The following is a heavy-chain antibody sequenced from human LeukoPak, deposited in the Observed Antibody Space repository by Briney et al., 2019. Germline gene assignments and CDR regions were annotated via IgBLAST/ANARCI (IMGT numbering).Heavy chain of an antibody. CDR2: IYHSGST. CDR1: GGSISSGGYS. J-gene: IGHJ5*02. V-gene: IGHV4-30-2*01. D-gene: IGHD2/OR15-2a*01. Sequence: SETLSLTFAVSGGSISSGGYSWSWIRQPPGKGLEWIGYIYHSGSTYYNPSLKSRVTISVDRSKNQFSLKLSSVTAADTAVYYCARGDDFHNWFDPWGQGTLVTVSP. CDR3: ARGDDFHNWFDP.